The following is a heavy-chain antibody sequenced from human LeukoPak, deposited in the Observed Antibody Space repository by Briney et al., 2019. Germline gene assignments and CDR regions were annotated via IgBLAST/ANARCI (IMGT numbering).Heavy chain of an antibody. V-gene: IGHV6-1*01. J-gene: IGHJ4*01. Sequence: SQALSVTCASSGGSVSRKRAAWHWLRQSPSRGREWLGRTYYRSKLYYDYAESVKSRIIINPDTSKNQFSLHLNSVTPEDTAVYYCAREADYGGNSVELDYWGQGTLVTVSS. CDR3: AREADYGGNSVELDY. CDR2: TYYRSKLYY. D-gene: IGHD4-23*01. CDR1: GGSVSRKRAA.